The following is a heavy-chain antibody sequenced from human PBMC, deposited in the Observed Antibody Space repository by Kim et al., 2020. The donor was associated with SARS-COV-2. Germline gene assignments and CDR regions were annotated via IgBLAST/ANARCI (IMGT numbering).Heavy chain of an antibody. V-gene: IGHV4-34*01. CDR3: ARGLGSGSYYGF. D-gene: IGHD3-10*01. Sequence: SSNPSLKSRVTISVDTSKNQFSLNLNSVTAADTAVYYCARGLGSGSYYGFWGQGTLVTVSS. J-gene: IGHJ4*02.